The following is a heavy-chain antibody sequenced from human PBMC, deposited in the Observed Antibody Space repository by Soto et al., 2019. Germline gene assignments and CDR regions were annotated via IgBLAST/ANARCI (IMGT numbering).Heavy chain of an antibody. CDR3: VKDRDWGEKSGDYDYFGY. D-gene: IGHD3-16*01. Sequence: EVQLLESGGGLVQPGGSLRLSCAASGFTFSSYAMSWVRQAPGKGLDWATASSGSGGSTYYADSVKGRFTISRDNSKNTLYLQMNSVRAEDTAVYDCVKDRDWGEKSGDYDYFGYWGPGTLVTVSS. V-gene: IGHV3-23*01. J-gene: IGHJ4*02. CDR1: GFTFSSYA. CDR2: SSGSGGST.